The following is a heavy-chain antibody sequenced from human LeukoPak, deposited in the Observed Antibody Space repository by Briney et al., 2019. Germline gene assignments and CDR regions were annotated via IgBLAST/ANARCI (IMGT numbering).Heavy chain of an antibody. D-gene: IGHD5-24*01. CDR1: GGSISSGSYY. CDR3: ARADGQNYYYYYMDV. CDR2: IYTSGST. V-gene: IGHV4-61*02. Sequence: SQTLSLTCTVSGGSISSGSYYWSWIQQPAGKGLEWIGRIYTSGSTNYNPSLKSRVTISVDTSKNQFSLKLSSVTAADTAVYYCARADGQNYYYYYMDVWGKGTTVTVSS. J-gene: IGHJ6*03.